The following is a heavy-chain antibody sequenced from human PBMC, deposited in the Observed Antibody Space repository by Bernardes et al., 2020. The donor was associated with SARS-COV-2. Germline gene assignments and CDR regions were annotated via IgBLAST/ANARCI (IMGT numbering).Heavy chain of an antibody. CDR1: GFTFSSYS. V-gene: IGHV3-21*01. D-gene: IGHD4-17*01. CDR3: ARDRDDYGDYVDPFDY. Sequence: GGSLRLSCAASGFTFSSYSMNWVRQAPGKGLEWVSSISSSSSYIYYADSVKGRFTISRDNAKNSLYLQMNSLRAEDTAVYYCARDRDDYGDYVDPFDYWGQGTLVTVSS. CDR2: ISSSSSYI. J-gene: IGHJ4*02.